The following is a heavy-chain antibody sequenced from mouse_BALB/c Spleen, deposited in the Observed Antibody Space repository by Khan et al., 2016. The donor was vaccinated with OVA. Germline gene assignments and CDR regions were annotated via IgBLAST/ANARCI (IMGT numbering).Heavy chain of an antibody. V-gene: IGHV2-9*02. CDR2: IWAGGST. D-gene: IGHD1-2*01. J-gene: IGHJ3*01. CDR3: ARETTATPY. Sequence: QVQLKESGPDLVAPSQSLSITCTVSGFSLTSYGVHWVRQPPGKGLEWLGIIWAGGSTNYNSALMSRLSISKDNSKSQVFLKMNSLQTDDTAMYYCARETTATPYWGQGTLVTVSA. CDR1: GFSLTSYG.